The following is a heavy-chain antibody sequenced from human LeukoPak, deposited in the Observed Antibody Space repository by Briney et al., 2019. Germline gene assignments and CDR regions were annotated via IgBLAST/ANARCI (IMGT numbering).Heavy chain of an antibody. Sequence: GASVTVSFKGSGYTFTGYYIHWVRQPPAQGLEWMGFIYPYSGDTNYAQKFQGRVTMTREKSIRTAYMELSSLKSEDTAVYYFARDGNSGSALYIWGEGKMLTVSS. CDR1: GYTFTGYY. CDR3: ARDGNSGSALYI. V-gene: IGHV1-2*02. D-gene: IGHD6-6*01. J-gene: IGHJ3*02. CDR2: IYPYSGDT.